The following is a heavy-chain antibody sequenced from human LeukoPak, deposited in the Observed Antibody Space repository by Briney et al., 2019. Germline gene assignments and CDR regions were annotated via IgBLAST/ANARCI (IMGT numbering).Heavy chain of an antibody. CDR3: ARASIAAAGTGAFDV. CDR2: ITSNTRYI. Sequence: GGSLRLSCAASGFTFSSYTMNWVRQAPGKGLEWVSSITSNTRYIFYADSVKGRFTISRDNARNSLYLQMNSLRAEDTSVYYCARASIAAAGTGAFDVWGQGTMVTVSS. D-gene: IGHD6-13*01. V-gene: IGHV3-21*01. CDR1: GFTFSSYT. J-gene: IGHJ3*01.